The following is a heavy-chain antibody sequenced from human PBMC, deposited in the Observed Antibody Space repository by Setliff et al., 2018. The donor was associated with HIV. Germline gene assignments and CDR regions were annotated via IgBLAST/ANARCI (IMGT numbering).Heavy chain of an antibody. CDR1: GFTFSSYS. J-gene: IGHJ4*02. Sequence: GGSLRLSCAASGFTFSSYSMNWVRRAPGKGLEWVSYISSSRSSIYYADSVKGRFTISRDNDKNSVDLQMNSLRAEDTAVYYCARADSSSVYWGQGTLVTVSS. CDR2: ISSSRSSI. CDR3: ARADSSSVY. V-gene: IGHV3-48*01. D-gene: IGHD6-6*01.